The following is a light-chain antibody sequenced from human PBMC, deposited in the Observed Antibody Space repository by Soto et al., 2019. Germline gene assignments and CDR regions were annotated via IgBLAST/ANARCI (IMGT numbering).Light chain of an antibody. Sequence: QSALTQPPSASGSPGQSVTISCTGTGSDVGNDNYVSWYQQQPGKAPKLIIYEVIKRPSGVPDRFSGSKSGNSDSLTVSRLEAEDEADYYCNSCARSSNIVFGGGTKLTVL. V-gene: IGLV2-8*01. CDR1: GSDVGNDNY. J-gene: IGLJ3*02. CDR3: NSCARSSNIV. CDR2: EVI.